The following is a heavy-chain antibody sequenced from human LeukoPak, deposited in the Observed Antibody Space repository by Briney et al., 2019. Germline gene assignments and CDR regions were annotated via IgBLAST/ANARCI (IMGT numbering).Heavy chain of an antibody. CDR3: AGSTYYYDSSGYALDY. CDR1: GGTFSSYA. V-gene: IGHV1-69*04. Sequence: SMKVSCKASGGTFSSYAISWVRQAPGQGLEWMGRIIPILGIANYAQKFQGRVTITADKSTSTAYMELSSLRSEDTAVYYCAGSTYYYDSSGYALDYWGQGTLVTVSS. D-gene: IGHD3-22*01. J-gene: IGHJ4*02. CDR2: IIPILGIA.